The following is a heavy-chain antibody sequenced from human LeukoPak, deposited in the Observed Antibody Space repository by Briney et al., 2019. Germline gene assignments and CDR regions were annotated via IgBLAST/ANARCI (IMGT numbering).Heavy chain of an antibody. Sequence: GGSLRLSCTASGFSFGTYAMHWVRQPPGEGFEWVAVISSDASITIYPDSMRGRFTISRDNSKNTLYLDMNNLRGEDTALYFCARDPIGGRPDYLDYWGQGTLVTVSS. D-gene: IGHD3-10*01. J-gene: IGHJ4*02. CDR1: GFSFGTYA. V-gene: IGHV3-30*01. CDR3: ARDPIGGRPDYLDY. CDR2: ISSDASIT.